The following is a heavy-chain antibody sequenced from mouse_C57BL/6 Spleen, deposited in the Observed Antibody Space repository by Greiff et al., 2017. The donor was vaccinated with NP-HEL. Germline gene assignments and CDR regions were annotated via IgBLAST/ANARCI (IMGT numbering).Heavy chain of an antibody. D-gene: IGHD1-1*01. CDR1: GYTFTDHT. J-gene: IGHJ1*03. CDR2: IYPRDGST. Sequence: QVQLQQSDAELVKPGASVKISCKVSGYTFTDHTIHWMKQRPEQGLEWIGYIYPRDGSTKYIEKFKGKATLTADKSSSTAYMQLNSLTSEDSAVYVCARGYGNLYWYFDVWGTGTTVTVSS. V-gene: IGHV1-78*01. CDR3: ARGYGNLYWYFDV.